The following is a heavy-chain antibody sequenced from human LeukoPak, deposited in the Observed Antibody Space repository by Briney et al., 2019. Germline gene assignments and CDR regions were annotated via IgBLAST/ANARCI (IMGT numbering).Heavy chain of an antibody. Sequence: GGSLRLSCAASGFTFSDYDMHWVRQATGKGLEWVSAIGTAGDTYYTGSVKGRFTIYRENAKNSLYLQMNSLRAGDTAVYYCARACLRGVQGVRGAFDIWGQGTMVTVSS. CDR1: GFTFSDYD. J-gene: IGHJ3*02. D-gene: IGHD3-10*01. V-gene: IGHV3-13*01. CDR3: ARACLRGVQGVRGAFDI. CDR2: IGTAGDT.